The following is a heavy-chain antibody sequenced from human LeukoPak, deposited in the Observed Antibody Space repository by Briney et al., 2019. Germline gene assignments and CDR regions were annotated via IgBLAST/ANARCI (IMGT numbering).Heavy chain of an antibody. CDR1: GYTFSTYY. Sequence: VASVKVSCKTSGYTFSTYYMHWVRQAPGQGLEWMGIINPSGGSTSYAQKFQGRVTMTRDASTSTDYMELSSLRSEDTAVYYCASGIVVVPDYWGQGTLVTVSS. CDR2: INPSGGST. J-gene: IGHJ4*02. V-gene: IGHV1-46*01. D-gene: IGHD3-22*01. CDR3: ASGIVVVPDY.